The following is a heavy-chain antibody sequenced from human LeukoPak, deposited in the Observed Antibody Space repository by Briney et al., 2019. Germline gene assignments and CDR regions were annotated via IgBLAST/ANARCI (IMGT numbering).Heavy chain of an antibody. J-gene: IGHJ3*01. Sequence: PGGSLRLSCAASGFTFRSYWMSWVRQAPGKGLEWVANTKQDGSEKYYVDSVKGRFTISRDNARNSLYLQMNSLRVEVTAVYYCARGAYYYNSGDAFDVWGQGTMVTVSS. CDR1: GFTFRSYW. CDR2: TKQDGSEK. D-gene: IGHD3-10*01. CDR3: ARGAYYYNSGDAFDV. V-gene: IGHV3-7*01.